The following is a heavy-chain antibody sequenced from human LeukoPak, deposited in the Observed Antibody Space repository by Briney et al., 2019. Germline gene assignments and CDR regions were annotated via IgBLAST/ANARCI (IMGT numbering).Heavy chain of an antibody. Sequence: KSGGSLRLSCAASGFTFSDYYMSWIRQAPGKGLEGVSYISSSGSTIYYADSVKGRFTISRDNAKNSLYLQMNSLRAEDTAVYYCAREQWPGRDAFDIWGQGTMVTVSS. CDR1: GFTFSDYY. D-gene: IGHD6-19*01. CDR3: AREQWPGRDAFDI. CDR2: ISSSGSTI. V-gene: IGHV3-11*01. J-gene: IGHJ3*02.